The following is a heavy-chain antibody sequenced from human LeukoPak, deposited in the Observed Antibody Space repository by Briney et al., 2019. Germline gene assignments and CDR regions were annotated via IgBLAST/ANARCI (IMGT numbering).Heavy chain of an antibody. CDR1: GFTFSSYA. CDR3: ARASTWLTEGADY. D-gene: IGHD5-12*01. V-gene: IGHV3-30-3*01. J-gene: IGHJ4*02. Sequence: PGRSLRLSCAASGFTFSSYAMHWVRQAPGKGLEWVAVISYDGSNKYYADSVKGQFTISRDNSKNTLYLQMNSLRAEDTAVYYCARASTWLTEGADYWGQGTLVTVSS. CDR2: ISYDGSNK.